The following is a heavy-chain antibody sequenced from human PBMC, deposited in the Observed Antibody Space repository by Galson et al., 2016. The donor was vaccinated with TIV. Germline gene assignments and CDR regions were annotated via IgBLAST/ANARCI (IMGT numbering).Heavy chain of an antibody. J-gene: IGHJ5*02. D-gene: IGHD5-18*01. Sequence: SVKVSCKASGGTFNSYGISLVRQAPGQGLQWMGGIIPVFGTTKYSQDFQGRVAVTADESTGTAYMELSGLRFDDTAVYFCARSRGYSYGYVDPWGQGTLVTVSS. CDR1: GGTFNSYG. CDR2: IIPVFGTT. V-gene: IGHV1-69*13. CDR3: ARSRGYSYGYVDP.